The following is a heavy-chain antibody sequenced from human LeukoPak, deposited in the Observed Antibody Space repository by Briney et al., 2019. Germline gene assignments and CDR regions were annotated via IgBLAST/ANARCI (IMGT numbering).Heavy chain of an antibody. CDR2: ISSSSSYI. J-gene: IGHJ4*02. Sequence: GGSLRLSRAASGFTFSSYSMNWVRQAPGKGLEWVSSISSSSSYIYYADSVKGRFTISRDNAKNSLYLQMNSLRAEDTAVYYCARGAEMATNAHFDYWGQGTLVTVSS. CDR1: GFTFSSYS. D-gene: IGHD5-24*01. CDR3: ARGAEMATNAHFDY. V-gene: IGHV3-21*01.